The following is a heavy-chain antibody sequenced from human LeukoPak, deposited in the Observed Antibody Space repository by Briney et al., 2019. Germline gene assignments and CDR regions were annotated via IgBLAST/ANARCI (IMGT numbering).Heavy chain of an antibody. V-gene: IGHV1-8*01. CDR1: GYTFTSYD. D-gene: IGHD3-10*01. Sequence: ASVTVSCKASGYTFTSYDINWVRQATGQGLEWMGWMNPNSGNTGYAQKFQGRVTMTRNTSISTAYMELSSLRSEDTAVYYCAIIKVITMVRGVIRDYWGQGTLVTVSS. J-gene: IGHJ4*02. CDR3: AIIKVITMVRGVIRDY. CDR2: MNPNSGNT.